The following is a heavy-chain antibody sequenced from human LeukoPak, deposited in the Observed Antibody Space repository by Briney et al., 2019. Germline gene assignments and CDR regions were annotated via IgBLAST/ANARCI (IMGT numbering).Heavy chain of an antibody. CDR2: ISYDGSNK. Sequence: GGSLRLSCAASGFTFSSYGMDWVRQAPGKGLEWAAFISYDGSNKYYADSVKGRFTISRDNSKNMLYLQMNSLRTEDTAMYYCAKLATVTTGDCWGQGTLVTVSS. V-gene: IGHV3-30*18. CDR1: GFTFSSYG. J-gene: IGHJ4*02. CDR3: AKLATVTTGDC. D-gene: IGHD4-17*01.